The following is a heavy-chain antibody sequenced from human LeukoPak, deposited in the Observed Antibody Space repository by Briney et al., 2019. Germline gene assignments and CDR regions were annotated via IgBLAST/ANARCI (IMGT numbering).Heavy chain of an antibody. Sequence: GGSLRLSCAASGFTFSSYAMSWVCQAPGKGLEWVSAISGSGGSTYYADSVKGRFTISRDNSKNTLYLQMNSLRAEDTAVYYCARLQNGSYLDYWGQGTLVTVSS. D-gene: IGHD4-11*01. V-gene: IGHV3-23*01. CDR1: GFTFSSYA. CDR2: ISGSGGST. CDR3: ARLQNGSYLDY. J-gene: IGHJ4*02.